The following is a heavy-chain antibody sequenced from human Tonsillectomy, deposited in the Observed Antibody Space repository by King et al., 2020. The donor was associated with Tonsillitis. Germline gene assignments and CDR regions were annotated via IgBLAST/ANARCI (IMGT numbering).Heavy chain of an antibody. Sequence: VQLVESGGTLVQPGGSLRLSCTASGFTFSSYWMSWVRQAPGKGLEYVANINPDGSEENYVDSVKGRFTISRDNAKNSLYLQMHSLRVEETAVYYCARDGRLLFYWGQGTLVTVSS. CDR3: ARDGRLLFY. CDR1: GFTFSSYW. D-gene: IGHD1-1*01. CDR2: INPDGSEE. J-gene: IGHJ4*02. V-gene: IGHV3-7*03.